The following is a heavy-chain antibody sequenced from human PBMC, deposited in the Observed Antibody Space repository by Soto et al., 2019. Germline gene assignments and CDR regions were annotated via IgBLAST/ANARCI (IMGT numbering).Heavy chain of an antibody. J-gene: IGHJ4*02. D-gene: IGHD3-9*01. V-gene: IGHV4-31*03. CDR1: GGSISSGGYY. Sequence: QVQLQESGPGLVKPSQTLSLTCTVSGGSISSGGYYWSWISQHPGKGLEWIGYIYYSGSTYYNPSLKSRVTISVDTSKNQFSLKLSSVTAADTAVYYCARGGHDILTGYYKGGFDYWGQGTLVTVSS. CDR2: IYYSGST. CDR3: ARGGHDILTGYYKGGFDY.